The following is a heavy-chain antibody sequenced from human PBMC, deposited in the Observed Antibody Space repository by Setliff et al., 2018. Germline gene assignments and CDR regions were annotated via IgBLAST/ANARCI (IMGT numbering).Heavy chain of an antibody. D-gene: IGHD3-16*01. CDR3: ACLDWGENFFNVDV. Sequence: LELVSYISSSGRIYYANSVKGRFTISRDNDKKTLYLQMNSLRGEDTTVYFCACLDWGENFFNVDVWGKGTTVTVSS. CDR2: ISSSGRI. J-gene: IGHJ6*04. V-gene: IGHV3-11*04.